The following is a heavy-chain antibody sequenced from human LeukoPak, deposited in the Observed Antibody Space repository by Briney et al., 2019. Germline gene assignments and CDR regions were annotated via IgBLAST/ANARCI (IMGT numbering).Heavy chain of an antibody. Sequence: GGSLRLSCAVSGFTFSNYWMHWARQAPGKGLVWVSRINSDGSSTNYADSVKGRFTISRDNTKNTLYLQMNSLSAEDTAVYFCTRVGRPIYDYWGQGTPVTVSS. V-gene: IGHV3-74*01. CDR1: GFTFSNYW. CDR2: INSDGSST. J-gene: IGHJ4*02. CDR3: TRVGRPIYDY. D-gene: IGHD3-10*01.